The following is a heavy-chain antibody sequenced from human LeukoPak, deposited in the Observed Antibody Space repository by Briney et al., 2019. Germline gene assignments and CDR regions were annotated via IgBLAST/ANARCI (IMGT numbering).Heavy chain of an antibody. V-gene: IGHV4-59*01. CDR1: GGSISSYY. D-gene: IGHD3-10*01. CDR3: ARMYYYGSGPWYFDY. CDR2: IYYSGST. J-gene: IGHJ4*02. Sequence: PSETLSLTCAVAGGSISSYYGSWIRQPPGKGLEWIGYIYYSGSTNYNPSLKSRVTISVDTSKNQFSLKLSSVTAADTAVYYCARMYYYGSGPWYFDYWGQGTLVTVSS.